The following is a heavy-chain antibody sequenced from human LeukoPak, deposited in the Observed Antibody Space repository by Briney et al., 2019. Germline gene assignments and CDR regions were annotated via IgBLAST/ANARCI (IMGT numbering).Heavy chain of an antibody. V-gene: IGHV1-2*02. J-gene: IGHJ1*01. CDR2: INPKTGGT. CDR3: ARGLNRITILGVAPEYFQH. CDR1: GYTFSDYY. D-gene: IGHD3-3*01. Sequence: ASVTVSRKASGYTFSDYYIHWVRQAPGQGLEWMGWINPKTGGTNYAQRFQGRVTMTRDTSISTAYMELSRLRSDDTAVYYCARGLNRITILGVAPEYFQHWGQRTLVPVSS.